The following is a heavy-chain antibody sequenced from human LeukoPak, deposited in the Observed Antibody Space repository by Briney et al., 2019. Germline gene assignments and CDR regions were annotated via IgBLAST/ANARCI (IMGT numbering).Heavy chain of an antibody. CDR1: GGSISSYS. D-gene: IGHD6-19*01. CDR2: IYYSGST. Sequence: SETLSLTCTVSGGSISSYSWSWIRQPPGKGLEWIGYIYYSGSTNYNPSLKSRVTISVDTSKNQFSLKLSSVTAADTAVYYCARDGSGWYPDAFDIWGQGTMVTVSS. V-gene: IGHV4-59*01. J-gene: IGHJ3*02. CDR3: ARDGSGWYPDAFDI.